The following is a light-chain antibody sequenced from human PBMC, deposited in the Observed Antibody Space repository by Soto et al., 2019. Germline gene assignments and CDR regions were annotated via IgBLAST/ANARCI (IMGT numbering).Light chain of an antibody. J-gene: IGLJ1*01. V-gene: IGLV2-14*01. CDR1: SSDVGGYNY. CDR3: SSYTSSSTLFYV. CDR2: DVS. Sequence: QSALNQPASVSGSPGQSITISCTGTSSDVGGYNYVSWYQQHPGKAPKLMICDVSNRPSGVSNRFSGSKSGNTASLTISGLQAEDEADYYCSSYTSSSTLFYVFGTGTKLTVL.